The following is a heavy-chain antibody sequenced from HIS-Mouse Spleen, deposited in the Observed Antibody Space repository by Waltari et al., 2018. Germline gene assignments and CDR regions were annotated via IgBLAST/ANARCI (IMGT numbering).Heavy chain of an antibody. CDR1: GGPISRSSYY. V-gene: IGHV4-39*07. Sequence: QLQLQESGPGLVKPSETLSLTCPVSGGPISRSSYYWGRTRQPPGKGLEWIGSIYYSGSTYYNPSLKSRVTISVDTSKNQFSLKLSSVTAADTAVYYCAREIPYSSSWYDWYFDLWGRGTLVTVSS. D-gene: IGHD6-13*01. CDR3: AREIPYSSSWYDWYFDL. CDR2: IYYSGST. J-gene: IGHJ2*01.